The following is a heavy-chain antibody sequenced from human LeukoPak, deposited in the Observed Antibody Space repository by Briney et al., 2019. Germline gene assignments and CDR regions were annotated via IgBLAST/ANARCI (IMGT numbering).Heavy chain of an antibody. Sequence: GASVKISCKASGYTFTSYYMHWVRQAPGQGLEWMGIINPSGGSTSYAQKFQGRVTMTRDTPTSTVYMELSSLRSEDTAVYYCARDARERSAGYSYGYWGQGTLVTVSS. J-gene: IGHJ4*02. CDR2: INPSGGST. D-gene: IGHD5-18*01. CDR3: ARDARERSAGYSYGY. CDR1: GYTFTSYY. V-gene: IGHV1-46*01.